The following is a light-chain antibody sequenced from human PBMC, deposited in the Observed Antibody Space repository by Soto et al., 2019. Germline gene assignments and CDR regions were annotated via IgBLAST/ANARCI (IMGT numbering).Light chain of an antibody. CDR3: LQDFSYPRT. V-gene: IGKV1-12*01. CDR1: QGISSW. J-gene: IGKJ1*01. CDR2: SAS. Sequence: DIKMTQSPSSVSASVGDTVTITCRASQGISSWLAWYQQKPGKAPKLLISSASTLESGVPSRFSGSGSGTDFTLTISSLQPEDSATYYCLQDFSYPRTFGQGTK.